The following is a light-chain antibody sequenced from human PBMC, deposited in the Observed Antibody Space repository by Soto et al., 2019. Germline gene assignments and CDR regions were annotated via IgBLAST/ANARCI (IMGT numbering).Light chain of an antibody. Sequence: QSALTQPASVTGSPGQSITISCTGTSSDVGGYDYVSWYQQHPGKAPKLMIYDVSNRPSGVSNRFSASKSGNTASLTISGLQPEDEDDYYCTSYTSSSTPYVFGTGTKVTVL. CDR3: TSYTSSSTPYV. J-gene: IGLJ1*01. CDR1: SSDVGGYDY. V-gene: IGLV2-14*03. CDR2: DVS.